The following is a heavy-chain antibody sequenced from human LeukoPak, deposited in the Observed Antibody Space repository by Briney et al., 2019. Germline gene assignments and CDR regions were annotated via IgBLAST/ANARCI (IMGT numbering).Heavy chain of an antibody. D-gene: IGHD6-13*01. J-gene: IGHJ4*02. CDR3: ARHEPYSSDY. CDR1: GFTFSSYW. Sequence: PGGSLRLSCAASGFTFSSYWMHWVRQAPGKGLVWASRINSDGSRTGYADSVKGRFTISRDNAKNSLYLQMNSLRAEDTAVYYCARHEPYSSDYWGQGTLVTVSS. CDR2: INSDGSRT. V-gene: IGHV3-74*01.